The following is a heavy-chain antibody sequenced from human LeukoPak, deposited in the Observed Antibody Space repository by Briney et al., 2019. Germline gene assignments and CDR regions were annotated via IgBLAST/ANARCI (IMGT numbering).Heavy chain of an antibody. Sequence: SETLSLTRTVSGGSISSYYWSWIRQPPGKGLEWIGYIYYSGSTNYNPSLKSRVTISVDTSKNQFSLKLSSVTAADTAVYYCASLGGQPWGGAFDIWGQGTWSPSLQ. J-gene: IGHJ3*02. D-gene: IGHD3-16*01. V-gene: IGHV4-59*08. CDR2: IYYSGST. CDR3: ASLGGQPWGGAFDI. CDR1: GGSISSYY.